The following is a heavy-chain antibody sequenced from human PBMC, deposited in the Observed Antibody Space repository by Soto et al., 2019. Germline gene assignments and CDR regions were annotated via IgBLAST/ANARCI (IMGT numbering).Heavy chain of an antibody. CDR1: GDSINNYF. CDR3: ARARQRDTGRGLDV. J-gene: IGHJ6*02. V-gene: IGHV4-59*01. Sequence: QVQLQESGPGLVKPSETMSLTCTISGDSINNYFWNWIRQPPGKGLEWIGYISYSGSTSYNPSLQSRVTISSDTSKNQFSLELSSVTAADTAVYYCARARQRDTGRGLDVWGQGTTVTVSS. CDR2: ISYSGST. D-gene: IGHD5-18*01.